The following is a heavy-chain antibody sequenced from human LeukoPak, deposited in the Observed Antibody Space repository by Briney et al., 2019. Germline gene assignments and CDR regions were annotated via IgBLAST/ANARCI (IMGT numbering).Heavy chain of an antibody. V-gene: IGHV3-23*01. CDR1: GFPFSSYA. J-gene: IGHJ5*02. CDR3: AQRATAGGFDA. CDR2: SSGSGDSA. Sequence: GGSLRLSCEATGFPFSSYAMSWVRQAPGQGLEWVSASSGSGDSADYADAVKGRFTISRDNSKNKLYLQMTSLRVDDTAVHHFAQRATAGGFDALVQGTLVTVCS. D-gene: IGHD6-13*01.